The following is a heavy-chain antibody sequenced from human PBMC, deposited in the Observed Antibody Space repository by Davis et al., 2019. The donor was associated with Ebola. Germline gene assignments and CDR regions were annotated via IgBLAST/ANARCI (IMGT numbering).Heavy chain of an antibody. CDR2: ISSSSSYI. CDR3: ARGNYDSSGYLYDY. CDR1: GFTFSSYS. D-gene: IGHD3-22*01. V-gene: IGHV3-21*01. Sequence: GESLKISCAASGFTFSSYSMNWVRQAPGKGLEWVSSISSSSSYIYYADSVKGRFTISRDNAKNSLYLQMNSLRAEDTAVYYCARGNYDSSGYLYDYWGQGTLVTVSS. J-gene: IGHJ4*02.